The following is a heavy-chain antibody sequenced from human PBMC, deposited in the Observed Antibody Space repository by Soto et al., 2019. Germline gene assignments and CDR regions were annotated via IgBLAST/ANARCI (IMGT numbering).Heavy chain of an antibody. Sequence: GGSLRLSCAASGFTFRSYSMNWVRQAPGKGLEWVSSISSSSSYIYYADSVKGRFTISRDNAKNSLYLQMNSLRVEDTAVYYCARDQPGYSYGYGLGYWGQGTLVTVSS. V-gene: IGHV3-21*01. CDR3: ARDQPGYSYGYGLGY. CDR1: GFTFRSYS. J-gene: IGHJ4*02. CDR2: ISSSSSYI. D-gene: IGHD5-18*01.